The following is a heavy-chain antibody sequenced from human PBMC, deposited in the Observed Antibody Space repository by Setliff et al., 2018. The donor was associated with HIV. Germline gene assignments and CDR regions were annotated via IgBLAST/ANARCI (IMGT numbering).Heavy chain of an antibody. D-gene: IGHD6-19*01. CDR2: TNWDGSST. CDR1: GFNLVDYG. CDR3: ARVLAVAGTDPPGDY. Sequence: GSLKISCAASGFNLVDYGMSWVRQAPGKGLEWVSGTNWDGSSTHYADSVKGRFTLSRDNAKNCVYLQMNSLRAEDTALYYCARVLAVAGTDPPGDYWGQGTLVTVPQ. V-gene: IGHV3-20*04. J-gene: IGHJ4*02.